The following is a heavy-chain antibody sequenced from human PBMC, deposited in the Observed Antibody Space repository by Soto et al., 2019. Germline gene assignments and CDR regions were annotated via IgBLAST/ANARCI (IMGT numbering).Heavy chain of an antibody. CDR1: GGSISSGGYY. D-gene: IGHD6-19*01. Sequence: SETLSLTCTVSGGSISSGGYYWSWIRQHPGKGLEWIGYIYYSGSTYYNPSPKSRVTISVDTSKNQLSLKLSFVTAADTAVYYCARSPEQWLVPVYWGQGTLVTVSS. J-gene: IGHJ4*02. CDR2: IYYSGST. V-gene: IGHV4-31*03. CDR3: ARSPEQWLVPVY.